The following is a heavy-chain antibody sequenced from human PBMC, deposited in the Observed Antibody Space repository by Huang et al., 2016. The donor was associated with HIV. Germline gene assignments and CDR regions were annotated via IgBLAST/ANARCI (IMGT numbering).Heavy chain of an antibody. J-gene: IGHJ4*02. CDR2: VDYSRNT. CDR1: SSYYD. CDR3: ARGSDDTLTDSPLYFDF. Sequence: SSYYDCGVVRQAPGKGVEGIGGVDYSRNTFYNPALKGRVTVSVDTSKNQFSLGLSSVAAVDTAVYYCARGSDDTLTDSPLYFDFWGQGFPVTVSS. D-gene: IGHD3-9*01. V-gene: IGHV4-39*01.